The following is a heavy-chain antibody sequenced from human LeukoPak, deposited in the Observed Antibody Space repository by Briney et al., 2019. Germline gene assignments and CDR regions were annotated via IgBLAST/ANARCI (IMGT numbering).Heavy chain of an antibody. CDR1: GFTFSSYG. V-gene: IGHV3-33*01. CDR2: IWYDGSNK. CDR3: ARGAAAGRRGNWFDP. Sequence: GRSLRLSCAASGFTFSSYGMHWVRQAPGKGLEWVAVIWYDGSNKYYADSVKGRFTISRDNSKNTLYLQMNSLRAEDTAVCYCARGAAAGRRGNWFDPWGQGTLVTVSS. J-gene: IGHJ5*02. D-gene: IGHD6-13*01.